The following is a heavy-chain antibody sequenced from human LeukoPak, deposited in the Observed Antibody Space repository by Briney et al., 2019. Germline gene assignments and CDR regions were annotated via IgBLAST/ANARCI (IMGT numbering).Heavy chain of an antibody. CDR1: GGSISSTSYY. V-gene: IGHV4-39*07. J-gene: IGHJ4*02. Sequence: SETLSLTCTVSGGSISSTSYYWGWIRQPPGKGLEWIGTIYYTGSTYYNPSLKSRVTISVDRSKNQFSLKLRSVTAADTAVYYCAREGGYSGYDYWYWGQGTLVTVSS. D-gene: IGHD5-12*01. CDR2: IYYTGST. CDR3: AREGGYSGYDYWY.